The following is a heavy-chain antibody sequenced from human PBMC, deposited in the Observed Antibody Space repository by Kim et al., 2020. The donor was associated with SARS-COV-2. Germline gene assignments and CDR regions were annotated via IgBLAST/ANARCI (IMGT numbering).Heavy chain of an antibody. J-gene: IGHJ5*02. CDR3: AKGSGWYQTGWFDP. V-gene: IGHV3-33*06. D-gene: IGHD6-19*01. Sequence: ADSVKGRFTISRDNSKNTLYLQMNSLRAEDTAVYYCAKGSGWYQTGWFDPWGQGTLVTVSS.